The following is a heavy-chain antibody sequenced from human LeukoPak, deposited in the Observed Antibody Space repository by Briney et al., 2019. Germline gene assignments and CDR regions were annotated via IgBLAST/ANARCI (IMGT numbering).Heavy chain of an antibody. D-gene: IGHD2-2*01. CDR3: ARSGGPYARGGFDY. V-gene: IGHV3-30*19. J-gene: IGHJ4*02. Sequence: PGGTLRLSCAASGFTFSSYGMHWVRQALGKGLEWMAVTSYDGSNEYYGDSVKGRFTISRDNSKNTLYLQMNSLRPDDTAVYYCARSGGPYARGGFDYWGQGTLVTVSS. CDR2: TSYDGSNE. CDR1: GFTFSSYG.